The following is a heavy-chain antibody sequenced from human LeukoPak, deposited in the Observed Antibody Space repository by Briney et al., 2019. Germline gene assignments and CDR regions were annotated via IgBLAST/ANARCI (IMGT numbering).Heavy chain of an antibody. CDR1: GFTFSSYS. CDR3: AKLAKYFYGSETYYFFEH. V-gene: IGHV3-48*04. D-gene: IGHD3-10*01. J-gene: IGHJ4*02. CDR2: ISSSSSTI. Sequence: GGSLRLSCAASGFTFSSYSMNWVRQAPGRGLEWVSYISSSSSTIYYADSVKGRFTISRDNAKNSLYLQMNTLRVEDTAVYYCAKLAKYFYGSETYYFFEHWGQGTPVTASS.